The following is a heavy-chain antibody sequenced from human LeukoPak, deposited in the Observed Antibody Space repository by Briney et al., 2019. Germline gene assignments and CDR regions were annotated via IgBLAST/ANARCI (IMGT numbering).Heavy chain of an antibody. CDR3: ARPRLYGLYFDY. J-gene: IGHJ4*02. CDR1: GYSITSYGNN. D-gene: IGHD3-10*01. CDR2: TYYSNTN. V-gene: IGHV4-39*01. Sequence: SDSLTLTCTASGYSITSYGNNWVRLRQPQGQELEWFGSTYYSNTNYYNPSLKSRVTISEDTSKNQFSLKLSIMTAANPAFYYCARPRLYGLYFDYWGQGTLVTVSS.